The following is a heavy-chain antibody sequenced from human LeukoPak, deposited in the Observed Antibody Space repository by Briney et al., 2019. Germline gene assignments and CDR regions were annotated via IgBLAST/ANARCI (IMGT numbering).Heavy chain of an antibody. CDR1: GFSFDDFV. Sequence: GRSLRLSCAASGFSFDDFVMHWVRQAPGKGLEWVSAISWNSGSIDYEDSVKGRFIISRDNAKNSVYLQMNSLRPEDTALYYCAKDTGYYAMDVWGLGTTVTVSS. CDR2: ISWNSGSI. V-gene: IGHV3-9*01. J-gene: IGHJ6*02. CDR3: AKDTGYYAMDV.